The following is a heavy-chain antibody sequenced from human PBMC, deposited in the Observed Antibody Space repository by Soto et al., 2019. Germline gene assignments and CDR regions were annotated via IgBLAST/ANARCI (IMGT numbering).Heavy chain of an antibody. V-gene: IGHV1-3*01. D-gene: IGHD3-16*01. J-gene: IGHJ4*02. CDR1: GYTFTSYA. CDR2: INAGNGNT. Sequence: GASVKVSCKASGYTFTSYAMHWVRQAPGQRLEWMGWINAGNGNTKYSQKFQGGVTITRDTSASTAYMELSSLRSEDTAVYYCARDKRRLGGYYFDYWGQGTLVTVSS. CDR3: ARDKRRLGGYYFDY.